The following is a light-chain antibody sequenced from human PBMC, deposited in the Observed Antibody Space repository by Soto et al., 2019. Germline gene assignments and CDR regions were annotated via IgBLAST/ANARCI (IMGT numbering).Light chain of an antibody. J-gene: IGKJ1*01. CDR1: QTFSSTF. CDR3: QHYCSSPPLT. V-gene: IGKV3-20*01. CDR2: GAS. Sequence: VLTQSPGTLSLSPGERATLSCRASQTFSSTFLAWYQQKPGQAPRLLIYGASTRGTGIPDGFSGSGSGTEFTLTISSLQAEDFAVYYCQHYCSSPPLTFGPGTKVEIK.